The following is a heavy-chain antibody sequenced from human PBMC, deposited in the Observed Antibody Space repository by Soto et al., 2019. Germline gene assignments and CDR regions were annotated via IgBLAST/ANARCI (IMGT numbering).Heavy chain of an antibody. CDR2: INHSGST. Sequence: SETLSLTCAVYGGSFSGYYWSWIRQPPGKGLEWIGEINHSGSTNYNPSLKSRVTISVDTSKNQFSLKLSSVTAADTAVYYCARATGGYSYGSFDYWGQGTLVTVSS. D-gene: IGHD5-18*01. V-gene: IGHV4-34*01. J-gene: IGHJ4*02. CDR1: GGSFSGYY. CDR3: ARATGGYSYGSFDY.